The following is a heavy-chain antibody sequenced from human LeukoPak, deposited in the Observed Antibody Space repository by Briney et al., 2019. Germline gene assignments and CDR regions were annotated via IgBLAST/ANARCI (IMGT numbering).Heavy chain of an antibody. D-gene: IGHD6-13*01. CDR2: ISSSSSYM. CDR1: GFTFSSYS. V-gene: IGHV3-21*01. CDR3: ARDQSTGYSSSWYGGYYFDY. J-gene: IGHJ4*02. Sequence: PGGSLRLSCAASGFTFSSYSMNWVRQAPGKGLEWVSSISSSSSYMYYADSVKGRFTISRDNAKNSLYLQMNSLRAEDTAVYYCARDQSTGYSSSWYGGYYFDYWGQGTLVTVSS.